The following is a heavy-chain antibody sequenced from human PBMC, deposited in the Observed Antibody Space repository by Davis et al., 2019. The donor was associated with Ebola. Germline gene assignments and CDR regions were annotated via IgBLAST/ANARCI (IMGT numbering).Heavy chain of an antibody. V-gene: IGHV3-23*01. CDR2: IGGSGGST. J-gene: IGHJ4*02. Sequence: PGGSLRLSCAASGFTFSSYAMSWVRQAPGKGLEWVSGIGGSGGSTYYADSVKGRFTISRDNSKNTLYLQMSSLRAEDTAVYYCAKGRHSTYYDFWIAYYDYWGRGTLVTVSS. CDR1: GFTFSSYA. D-gene: IGHD3-3*01. CDR3: AKGRHSTYYDFWIAYYDY.